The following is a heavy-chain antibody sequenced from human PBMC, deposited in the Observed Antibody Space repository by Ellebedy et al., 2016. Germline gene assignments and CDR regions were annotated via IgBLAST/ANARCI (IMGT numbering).Heavy chain of an antibody. Sequence: GESLKISXAASGFTFGNYDIHWVRQAPGKGLEWVAVVWHDGSNEHYADSVKGRFTISRDKSKSSVFLQMNTLRVEDTAMYYCVREGMVRGSLGDSWGQGIMVTVSS. CDR3: VREGMVRGSLGDS. D-gene: IGHD3-10*01. CDR2: VWHDGSNE. J-gene: IGHJ4*02. V-gene: IGHV3-33*01. CDR1: GFTFGNYD.